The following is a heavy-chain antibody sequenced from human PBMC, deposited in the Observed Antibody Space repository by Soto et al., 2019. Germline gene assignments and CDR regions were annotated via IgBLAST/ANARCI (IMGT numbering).Heavy chain of an antibody. J-gene: IGHJ4*02. CDR3: ARQDYSSGSCDYFDC. D-gene: IGHD1-26*01. CDR1: GGSISSSNSY. V-gene: IGHV4-39*01. Sequence: SETLSLTCTVSGGSISSSNSYWARGRQPQGKAVEWIGSIYDGGNTYYNPSLQSRVTISVDTSRNQFSLRLSSVTAADTAAYYCARQDYSSGSCDYFDCWGQGTLVTVSS. CDR2: IYDGGNT.